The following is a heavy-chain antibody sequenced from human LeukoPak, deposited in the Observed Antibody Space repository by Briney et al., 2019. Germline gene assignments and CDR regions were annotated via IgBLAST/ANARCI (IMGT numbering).Heavy chain of an antibody. CDR1: GGTFSSYA. V-gene: IGHV1-69*13. CDR3: ARDSRHLSVGAPYYYYGMDV. Sequence: SVKVSCKASGGTFSSYAISWVRQAPGQGLEWMGGIIPIFGTANYAQKFQGRVTITADESTSTAYMELSSLRSEDTAVYYCARDSRHLSVGAPYYYYGMDVWGQGTTVTVSS. D-gene: IGHD1-26*01. J-gene: IGHJ6*02. CDR2: IIPIFGTA.